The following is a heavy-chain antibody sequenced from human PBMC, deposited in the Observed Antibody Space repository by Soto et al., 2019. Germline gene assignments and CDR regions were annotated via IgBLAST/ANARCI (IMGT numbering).Heavy chain of an antibody. D-gene: IGHD3-22*01. CDR3: ARPHDDSSGYFDWYFDL. J-gene: IGHJ2*01. CDR1: GYSFTSYW. CDR2: IDPSDSYT. V-gene: IGHV5-10-1*01. Sequence: GESLKISCKGSGYSFTSYWISWVRQMPGKGLEWMGRIDPSDSYTNYSPSFQGHVTISADKSISTAYLQWSSLKASDTAMYYCARPHDDSSGYFDWYFDLWGRGTLVTVSS.